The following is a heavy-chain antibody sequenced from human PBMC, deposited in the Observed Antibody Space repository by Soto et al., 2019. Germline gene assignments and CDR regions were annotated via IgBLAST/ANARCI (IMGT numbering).Heavy chain of an antibody. CDR3: AKVELQYDYVWGSYRYTGYYGMDV. V-gene: IGHV3-30*18. D-gene: IGHD3-16*02. CDR2: ISYDGSNK. Sequence: QVQLVESGGGVVQPGRSLRLSCAASGFTFSSYGMHWVRQAPGKGLEWVAVISYDGSNKYYADSVKGRFTISRDNSKNTLYLQMNRLRAEDTAVYYCAKVELQYDYVWGSYRYTGYYGMDVWGQGTTVTVSS. CDR1: GFTFSSYG. J-gene: IGHJ6*02.